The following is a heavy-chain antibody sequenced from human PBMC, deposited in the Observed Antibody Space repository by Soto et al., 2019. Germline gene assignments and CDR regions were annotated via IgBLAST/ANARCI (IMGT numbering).Heavy chain of an antibody. CDR2: IYPGDSDT. CDR1: GYSFINYR. Sequence: EVQMVQSGAEVKKPGQSLQISCKTSGYSFINYRVGWVRQMPGKGLEWMGIIYPGDSDTTYSPSVRGQVTISVDKSISTAYLQWSSLRASDTAIYYCARLVGWHFDSSGFYASDSFDLGGQGTVVTISS. V-gene: IGHV5-51*01. D-gene: IGHD3-22*01. CDR3: ARLVGWHFDSSGFYASDSFDL. J-gene: IGHJ3*01.